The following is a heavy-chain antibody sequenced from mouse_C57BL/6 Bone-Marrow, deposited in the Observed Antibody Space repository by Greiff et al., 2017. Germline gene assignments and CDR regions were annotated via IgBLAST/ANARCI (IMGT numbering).Heavy chain of an antibody. CDR3: ATIYYGNYLYYYAMDY. J-gene: IGHJ4*01. D-gene: IGHD2-1*01. Sequence: VMLVESGPELVKPGASVKISCKASGYAFSSSWMNWVKQRPGKGLEWIGRIYPGDGDTNYNGKFKGKATMTADKSSSTAYMQLSSLTSEDSAVYFCATIYYGNYLYYYAMDYWGQGTSVTVSS. CDR1: GYAFSSSW. V-gene: IGHV1-82*01. CDR2: IYPGDGDT.